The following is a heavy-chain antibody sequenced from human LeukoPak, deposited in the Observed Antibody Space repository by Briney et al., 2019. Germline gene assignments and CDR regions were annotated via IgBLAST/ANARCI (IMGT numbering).Heavy chain of an antibody. V-gene: IGHV3-30*03. D-gene: IGHD5-12*01. J-gene: IGHJ3*02. CDR2: ISYDGSNK. CDR3: ARGIGGYHAFDI. CDR1: GFTFSSYG. Sequence: GGSLRLSCAASGFTFSSYGMHWVRQAPGKGLEWVAVISYDGSNKYYADSVKGRFTISRDNSKNTLYLQMNSLRAEDTAVYYCARGIGGYHAFDIWGQGTMVTVSS.